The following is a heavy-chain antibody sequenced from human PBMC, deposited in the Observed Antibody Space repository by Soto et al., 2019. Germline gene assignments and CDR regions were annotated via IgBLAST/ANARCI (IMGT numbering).Heavy chain of an antibody. CDR2: ISWDGGST. J-gene: IGHJ6*02. V-gene: IGHV3-43*01. Sequence: GGSLRLSCAASGFTFDDYTMHWVRQAPGKGLEWVSLISWDGGSTYYADSVKGRFTISRDNSKNSLYLQMNSLRTEDTALYYCAKDITRRDGYKSAPRVDYYYYYGMDVWGQGTTVTVSS. CDR3: AKDITRRDGYKSAPRVDYYYYYGMDV. CDR1: GFTFDDYT. D-gene: IGHD5-12*01.